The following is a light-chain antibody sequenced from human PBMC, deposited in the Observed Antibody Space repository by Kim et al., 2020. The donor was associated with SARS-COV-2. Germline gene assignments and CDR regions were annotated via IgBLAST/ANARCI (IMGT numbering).Light chain of an antibody. J-gene: IGLJ7*01. V-gene: IGLV3-21*04. CDR1: NIGSKS. CDR3: QVWDSSSDHCV. CDR2: YDS. Sequence: SYELTQQPSVSVAPGKTARITCGGNNIGSKSVHWYQQKPGQAPVLVIYYDSDRPSGIPERFSGSNSGNTATLTSSRVEAGDGGDYYCQVWDSSSDHCVFSGEAQMIGL.